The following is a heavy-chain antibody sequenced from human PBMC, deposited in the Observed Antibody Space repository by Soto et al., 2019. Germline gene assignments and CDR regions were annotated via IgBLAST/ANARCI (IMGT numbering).Heavy chain of an antibody. Sequence: EVQLVESGGDLVKPGGSLRLSCAASGFSFIYAWMTWVRQAPGKGLEWVGRIKSKTDGGTTDYAAPVKGRFTISRDDSRDDSITTLYLYMSSQNTEDTAVYYCATGVGYYDPYGMDVWGQGTTVTVSS. CDR1: GFSFIYAW. V-gene: IGHV3-15*01. CDR3: ATGVGYYDPYGMDV. CDR2: IKSKTDGGTT. D-gene: IGHD3-9*01. J-gene: IGHJ6*02.